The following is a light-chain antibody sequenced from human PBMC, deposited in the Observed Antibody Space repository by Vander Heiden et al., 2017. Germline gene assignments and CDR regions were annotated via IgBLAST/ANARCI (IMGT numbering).Light chain of an antibody. J-gene: IGLJ3*02. CDR2: STN. Sequence: QTVVTQEPSFSVSPVGTVTLTCGLSSGSVSGSNYPSWYQQTPGQAPRTLIYSTNSRSSGVPDRFSGSILGNKAALTITGAQADDECYYYCGLYLGSGIWVFGGGTKLTVL. V-gene: IGLV8-61*01. CDR1: SGSVSGSNY. CDR3: GLYLGSGIWV.